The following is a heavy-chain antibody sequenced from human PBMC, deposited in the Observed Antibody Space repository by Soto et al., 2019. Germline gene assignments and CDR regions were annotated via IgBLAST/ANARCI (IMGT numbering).Heavy chain of an antibody. CDR2: IYWDDDE. CDR3: VRNWRYYGGDYYDGMDA. CDR1: GFSLNTGGVG. D-gene: IGHD3-10*01. V-gene: IGHV2-5*02. J-gene: IGHJ6*02. Sequence: ITLKESGPTLVKPTQPLTLTCTFSGFSLNTGGVGVGWVRQPRGKAMEWLALIYWDDDERYRPSLRSRPNITKDTINNQVVLTLTNMDPADTATYYCVRNWRYYGGDYYDGMDAWGQGTTVTGSS.